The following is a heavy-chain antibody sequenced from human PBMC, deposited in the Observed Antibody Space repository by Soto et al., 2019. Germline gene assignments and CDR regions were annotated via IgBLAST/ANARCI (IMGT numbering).Heavy chain of an antibody. CDR1: GYTFTGYY. Sequence: QVQLVQSGAEVKKPGASVKVSCKASGYTFTGYYVNWVRRAPGQGLEWMGWINPNNGVTNYAQKLQGRVTMTRDTSISTAYMDLSRLRSDDTAVYYCARGALTVANWFDPWGQGTQVTVSS. J-gene: IGHJ5*02. V-gene: IGHV1-2*02. CDR2: INPNNGVT. CDR3: ARGALTVANWFDP. D-gene: IGHD6-19*01.